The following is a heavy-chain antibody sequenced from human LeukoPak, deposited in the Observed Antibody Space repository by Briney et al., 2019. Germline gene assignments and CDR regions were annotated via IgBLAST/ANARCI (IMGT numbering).Heavy chain of an antibody. D-gene: IGHD3-22*01. V-gene: IGHV1-3*01. CDR1: GYTFTNYA. J-gene: IGHJ5*02. CDR2: INVGNDNT. CDR3: ARGGPHYYDSSGYNWFDP. Sequence: ASVKVSCKASGYTFTNYAMHWVRQAPGQRVEWMGWINVGNDNTKYSQKFQGRVTITRDTSASTAYMELSSLRSEDTAVYYCARGGPHYYDSSGYNWFDPWGQGTLVTVSS.